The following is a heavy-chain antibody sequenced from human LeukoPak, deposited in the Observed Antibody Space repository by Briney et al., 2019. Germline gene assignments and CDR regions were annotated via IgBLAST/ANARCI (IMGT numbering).Heavy chain of an antibody. Sequence: SQTLSLTCTVSGGSISSGSYYGSWIRQPAGKGLEWIGRIYTSWRTNYNPSLKSRVTISVDTSKNQFSLKLSSVTAADTAVYYCASSRTYYYDSSGYRSMNWGQGTLVTVSS. D-gene: IGHD3-22*01. CDR3: ASSRTYYYDSSGYRSMN. J-gene: IGHJ4*02. CDR1: GGSISSGSYY. V-gene: IGHV4-61*02. CDR2: IYTSWRT.